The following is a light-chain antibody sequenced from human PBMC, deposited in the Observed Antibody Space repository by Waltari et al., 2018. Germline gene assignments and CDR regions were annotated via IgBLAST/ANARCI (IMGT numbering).Light chain of an antibody. CDR3: QKYGSLPAT. CDR1: QSVSRT. V-gene: IGKV3-20*01. Sequence: EIVLTQSPGTLSLSPGERATLSCRASQSVSRTLAWYQQKSGQAPRLLIYDASSRATGIPDRCSGSGSGTDFSLTISRLEPEDFAVYYCQKYGSLPATFGQGTKVEIK. J-gene: IGKJ1*01. CDR2: DAS.